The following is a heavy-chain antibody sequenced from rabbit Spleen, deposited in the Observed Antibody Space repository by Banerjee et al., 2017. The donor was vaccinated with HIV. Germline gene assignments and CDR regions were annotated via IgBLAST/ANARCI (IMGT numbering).Heavy chain of an antibody. CDR3: ARGEHFSVGFSAFAIYLDL. J-gene: IGHJ4*01. CDR1: GFSFSNKAV. D-gene: IGHD6-1*01. CDR2: INAVTGRP. V-gene: IGHV1S45*01. Sequence: EQLLESGGGLVKPEGSLKLSCTASGFSFSNKAVMCWVRQAPGKGLEWIACINAVTGRPVYANWAKGRFTFSKTSSTTVTLQMTSLTAADTATYFCARGEHFSVGFSAFAIYLDLWGPGTLVTVS.